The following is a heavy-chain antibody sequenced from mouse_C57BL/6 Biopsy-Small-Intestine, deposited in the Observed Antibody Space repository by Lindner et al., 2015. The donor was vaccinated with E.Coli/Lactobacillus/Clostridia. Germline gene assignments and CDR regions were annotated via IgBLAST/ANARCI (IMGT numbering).Heavy chain of an antibody. CDR1: GYTFTNYW. Sequence: QLQESGAELVRPGTSVKMSCKASGYTFTNYWIGWAKQRPGHGLEWIGDIYPGGGYTNYNEKFKGKATLTADKSSSTAYMQFSSLTSEDSAIYYCAGGKTFDYWGQGTTLTVSS. J-gene: IGHJ2*01. CDR3: AGGKTFDY. V-gene: IGHV1-63*01. CDR2: IYPGGGYT.